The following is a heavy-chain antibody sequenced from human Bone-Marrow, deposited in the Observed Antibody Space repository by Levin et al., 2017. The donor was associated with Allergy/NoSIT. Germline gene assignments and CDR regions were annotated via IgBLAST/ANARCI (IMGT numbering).Heavy chain of an antibody. Sequence: SETLSLTCTVSGGSFSFSSYYWGWIRQPPGRGLEWIGSMHYSGTTYYKPSLKSRVTISVDTSKNHFSLKLSSVTAADTAVYYCARVRADFGVITYFDYWGHGILVTVSS. CDR1: GGSFSFSSYY. V-gene: IGHV4-39*07. CDR3: ARVRADFGVITYFDY. D-gene: IGHD3-3*01. J-gene: IGHJ4*01. CDR2: MHYSGTT.